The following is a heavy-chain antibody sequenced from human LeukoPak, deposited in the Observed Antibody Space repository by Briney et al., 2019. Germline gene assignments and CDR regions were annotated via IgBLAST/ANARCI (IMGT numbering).Heavy chain of an antibody. Sequence: PGGSLRLSCAASGSTFRNHWMHWVRQAPGKGLVWVSRIKGDGTSTIYADSVKGRFTISRDNAKNTVYLQMNSLKDEDTGVYYCARDAAGLDYWGRGTLVTVSS. V-gene: IGHV3-74*01. CDR1: GSTFRNHW. J-gene: IGHJ4*02. CDR2: IKGDGTST. CDR3: ARDAAGLDY. D-gene: IGHD1-14*01.